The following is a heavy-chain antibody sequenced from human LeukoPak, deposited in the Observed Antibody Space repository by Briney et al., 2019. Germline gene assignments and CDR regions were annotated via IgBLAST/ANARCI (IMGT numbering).Heavy chain of an antibody. CDR2: IYSGGST. Sequence: GGSLRLSCAASGFTVSSNYMSWVRQAPGKGLEWVSVIYSGGSTYYADSVKGRFTISRDNSKNTLYLQMNSLRAEDTAVYYCAKEEGTYYYGSGSPGNFDYWGQGTLVTVSS. V-gene: IGHV3-53*05. D-gene: IGHD3-10*01. J-gene: IGHJ4*02. CDR1: GFTVSSNY. CDR3: AKEEGTYYYGSGSPGNFDY.